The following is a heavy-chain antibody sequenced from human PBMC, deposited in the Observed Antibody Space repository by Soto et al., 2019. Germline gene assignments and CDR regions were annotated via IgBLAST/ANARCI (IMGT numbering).Heavy chain of an antibody. D-gene: IGHD2-2*02. V-gene: IGHV4-31*03. CDR3: AALLGYCSSTSCYSGYFDY. Sequence: SETLSLTCTVSGGSISSGGYYWSWIRQHPGKGLEWIGYIYYSGSTYYNPSLKSRVTISVDTSKNQFSLKLSSVTAADTAVYYCAALLGYCSSTSCYSGYFDYWGQGTLVTVSS. CDR1: GGSISSGGYY. CDR2: IYYSGST. J-gene: IGHJ4*02.